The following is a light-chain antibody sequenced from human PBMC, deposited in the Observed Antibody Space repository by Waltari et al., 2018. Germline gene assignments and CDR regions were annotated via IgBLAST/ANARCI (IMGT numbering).Light chain of an antibody. CDR2: GVS. CDR1: QSFRSN. J-gene: IGKJ5*01. V-gene: IGKV3-15*01. Sequence: EIVMTQSPATLSVSPGERATLSCRASQSFRSNYLAWYQQKPGQAPRLLIYGVSTRATGIPARFSGSGFGTEFPLTISSVQAEEFAVYYCQQYDNWPPLTFGQGTRLEIK. CDR3: QQYDNWPPLT.